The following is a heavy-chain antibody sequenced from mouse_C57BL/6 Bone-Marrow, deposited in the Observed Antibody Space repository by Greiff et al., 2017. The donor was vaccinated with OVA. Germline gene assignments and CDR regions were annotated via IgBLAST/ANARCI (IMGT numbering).Heavy chain of an antibody. V-gene: IGHV5-4*01. J-gene: IGHJ2*01. CDR2: ISDGGSYT. Sequence: DVMLVESGGGLVKPGGSLKLSCAASGFTFSSYAMSWVRQTPEKRLEWVATISDGGSYTYYPDNVKGRFTISRDNAKNNLYLQLSQLKSEDTAMYYCARDDYDLYYFDYWGQGTTLTVSS. D-gene: IGHD2-4*01. CDR1: GFTFSSYA. CDR3: ARDDYDLYYFDY.